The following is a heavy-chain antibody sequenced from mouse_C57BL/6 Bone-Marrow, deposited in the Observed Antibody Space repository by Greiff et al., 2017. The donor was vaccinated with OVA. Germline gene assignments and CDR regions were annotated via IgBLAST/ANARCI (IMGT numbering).Heavy chain of an antibody. CDR1: GYTFTSYG. Sequence: VKLMESGAELARPGASVKLSCKASGYTFTSYGISWVKQRTGQGLEWIGEIYPRSGNTYYNEKFKGKATLTADKSSSTAYMELRSLTSEDSAVYFCARGETVVDEYWGQGTTLTVSS. J-gene: IGHJ2*01. V-gene: IGHV1-81*01. CDR3: ARGETVVDEY. CDR2: IYPRSGNT. D-gene: IGHD1-1*01.